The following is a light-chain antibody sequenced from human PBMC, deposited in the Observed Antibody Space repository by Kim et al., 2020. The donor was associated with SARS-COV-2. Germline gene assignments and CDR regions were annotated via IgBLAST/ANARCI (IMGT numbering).Light chain of an antibody. CDR2: KDS. CDR3: QSADSSGTYGV. V-gene: IGLV3-25*03. Sequence: SYELTQPPSVSVSPGQTARITCSGDALPKQYAYWYQQKPGQAPVLVIYKDSERPSGIPERFSGSSSGTTVTLTISGVQADDEADYYCQSADSSGTYGVFG. CDR1: ALPKQY. J-gene: IGLJ3*02.